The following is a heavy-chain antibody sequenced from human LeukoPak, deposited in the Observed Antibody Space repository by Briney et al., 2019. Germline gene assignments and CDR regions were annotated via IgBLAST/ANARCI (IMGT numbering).Heavy chain of an antibody. Sequence: GGSLRLSCAASGFTFSNYAMSWVRQAPGKGLEWVSAISGSGSNTYYADSVRGRFTISRDSSKNTLFLQMNSLRAEDTAVYYCAKDLRFSSGCRAFDIWGQGTMVTVSS. CDR2: ISGSGSNT. CDR1: GFTFSNYA. J-gene: IGHJ3*02. V-gene: IGHV3-23*01. CDR3: AKDLRFSSGCRAFDI. D-gene: IGHD6-19*01.